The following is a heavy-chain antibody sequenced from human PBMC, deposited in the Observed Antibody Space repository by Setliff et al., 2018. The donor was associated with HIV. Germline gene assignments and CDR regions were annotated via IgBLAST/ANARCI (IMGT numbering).Heavy chain of an antibody. Sequence: SETLSLTCNVSGGAFNGYYWSWIRQSPGKGLEWIGEINHSGTTNYNPSLKSRLTVLVDTSKNQVSLRLNSVTAADTAAYYCATREGSGWYFDLWGRGTLVTVSS. J-gene: IGHJ2*01. CDR2: INHSGTT. V-gene: IGHV4-34*01. CDR1: GGAFNGYY. D-gene: IGHD1-26*01. CDR3: ATREGSGWYFDL.